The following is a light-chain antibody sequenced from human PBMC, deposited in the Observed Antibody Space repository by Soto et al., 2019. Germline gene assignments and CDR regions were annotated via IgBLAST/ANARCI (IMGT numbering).Light chain of an antibody. J-gene: IGKJ1*01. CDR1: QSISNY. CDR2: KAS. V-gene: IGKV1-5*03. CDR3: QQYNSYRWT. Sequence: IQMTQSPSTMSSSLGAMVAITCRASQSISNYLAWYQQKPGKAPKLLIYKASSLESGVPSRFSGSGSGTEFTLTISSLQPDDFATYYCQQYNSYRWTFGLGTKVDIK.